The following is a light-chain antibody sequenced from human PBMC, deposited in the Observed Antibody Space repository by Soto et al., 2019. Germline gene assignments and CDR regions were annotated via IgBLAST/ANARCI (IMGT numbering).Light chain of an antibody. V-gene: IGKV3-20*01. CDR2: GAS. CDR3: QQYGSSPFT. J-gene: IGKJ3*01. Sequence: EIVMTQSPATLSVSPGERATLSCRASQSVNSNLAWYQQKPGQAPSLLIYGASSRATGIPDRFSGSGSGTDFTLTISRLEPEDFAVYYCQQYGSSPFTFGPGTKVDIK. CDR1: QSVNSN.